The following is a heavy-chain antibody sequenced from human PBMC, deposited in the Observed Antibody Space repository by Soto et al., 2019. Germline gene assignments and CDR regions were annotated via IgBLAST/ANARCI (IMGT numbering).Heavy chain of an antibody. Sequence: SLRLSCEASGFIFSSCWMHWVRQAPGKGLVWVSRINSDGSSTSYADSVKGRFTISRDNAKNTLYLQMNSLRAEDTAVYYCAREGDSSGWYNWFDPWGQGTLVTVSS. D-gene: IGHD3-22*01. J-gene: IGHJ5*02. CDR1: GFIFSSCW. CDR3: AREGDSSGWYNWFDP. CDR2: INSDGSST. V-gene: IGHV3-74*01.